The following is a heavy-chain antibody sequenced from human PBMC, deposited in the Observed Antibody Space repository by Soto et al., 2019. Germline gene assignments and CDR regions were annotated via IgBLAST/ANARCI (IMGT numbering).Heavy chain of an antibody. J-gene: IGHJ6*02. V-gene: IGHV1-18*04. Sequence: QVQLVQSGAEVKKPGASVKVSCKASGYTFTSYGISWVRQAPGQGLEWMGWIRAYNGNTNYAQKLQGRVTMTTDTSTSTAYMELRSLRSDDTAVYYCAREGYYDSSGYYDSFYYYYGMDVWGQGTTVTVSS. CDR2: IRAYNGNT. CDR3: AREGYYDSSGYYDSFYYYYGMDV. D-gene: IGHD3-22*01. CDR1: GYTFTSYG.